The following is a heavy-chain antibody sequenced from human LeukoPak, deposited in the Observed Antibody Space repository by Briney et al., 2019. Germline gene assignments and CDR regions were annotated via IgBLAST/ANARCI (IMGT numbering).Heavy chain of an antibody. CDR1: GFTFSNAW. CDR2: IKSKTDGGTT. V-gene: IGHV3-15*01. J-gene: IGHJ4*02. Sequence: GGSLRLSCAASGFTFSNAWTSWVRQAPGKGLEWVGRIKSKTDGGTTDYAAPVKGRFTISRDDSKNTLYLQMNSLKTEDTAVYYCTTDFVVVTAILDHWGQGTLVTVSS. CDR3: TTDFVVVTAILDH. D-gene: IGHD2-21*02.